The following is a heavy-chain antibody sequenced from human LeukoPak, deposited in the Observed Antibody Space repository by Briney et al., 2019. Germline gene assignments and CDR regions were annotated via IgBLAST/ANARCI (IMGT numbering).Heavy chain of an antibody. CDR2: IYYSGST. CDR1: GGSISSYY. Sequence: PSETLSLTCTVSGGSISSYYWSWIRQPPGKGLEWIGSIYYSGSTYYNPSLKSRVTISVDTSKNQFSLKLSSVTAADTAVYYCARRTRPIDYWGQGTLVTVSS. J-gene: IGHJ4*02. V-gene: IGHV4-59*05. CDR3: ARRTRPIDY.